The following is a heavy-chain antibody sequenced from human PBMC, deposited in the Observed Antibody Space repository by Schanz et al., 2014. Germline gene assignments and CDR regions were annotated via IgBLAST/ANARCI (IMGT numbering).Heavy chain of an antibody. CDR3: AKGRFGELSAFDI. CDR2: MNESHSTI. Sequence: EEQLVESGGGLVQPGGSLRLSCAASGFNFNNFAMTWVRQAPGKGLEWVSAMNESHSTIYYADSVRGRFTISRDNAENTLFLQMNSLRAEDTAVYYCAKGRFGELSAFDIWGQGTMVTVSS. D-gene: IGHD3-10*01. V-gene: IGHV3-23*04. J-gene: IGHJ3*02. CDR1: GFNFNNFA.